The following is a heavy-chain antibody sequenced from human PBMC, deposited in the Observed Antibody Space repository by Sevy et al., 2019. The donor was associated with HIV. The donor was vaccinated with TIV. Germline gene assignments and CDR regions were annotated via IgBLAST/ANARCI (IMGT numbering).Heavy chain of an antibody. CDR2: IWYDGSKE. CDR1: GFTFRSYG. CDR3: ARTSGNDAIDN. J-gene: IGHJ3*02. V-gene: IGHV3-33*07. Sequence: GGSLRLSCVASGFTFRSYGMYWVRQAPGKGLEWVAGIWYDGSKESYGDSVKGRFTISRANSKNSLYLQLNSLRAEDKSKYYCARTSGNDAIDNWGQGTMVTVSS. D-gene: IGHD3-10*01.